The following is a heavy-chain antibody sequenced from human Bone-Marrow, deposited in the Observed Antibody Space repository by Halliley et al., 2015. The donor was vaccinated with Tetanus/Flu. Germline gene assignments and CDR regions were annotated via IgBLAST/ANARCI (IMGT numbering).Heavy chain of an antibody. Sequence: AASGFTFSTYEMIWVRQAPGKGLEWVSYIRSSGTPVYYADSVKGRFTIARDNAKNSLYLQMNSLRVEDTAVYYCSRGGHCRGAISPSPPFAPGGRGPL. D-gene: IGHD2-15*01. CDR1: GFTFSTYE. V-gene: IGHV3-48*03. J-gene: IGHJ2*01. CDR3: SRGGHCRGAISPSPPFAP. CDR2: IRSSGTPV.